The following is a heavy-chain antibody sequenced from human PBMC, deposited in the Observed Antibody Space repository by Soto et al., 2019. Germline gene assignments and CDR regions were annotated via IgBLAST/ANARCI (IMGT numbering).Heavy chain of an antibody. V-gene: IGHV4-61*03. CDR2: IHYSRRA. Sequence: PSETLSLTSSVSGASVSNGAYYWTWVRQRPGRGRKWIGHIHYSRRALNTPSPSSRVNISVVSSKNLVSLNVKTGASADTAVYFCSRMTAGNSRHYLDYWGQGSLVTVSS. D-gene: IGHD6-13*01. J-gene: IGHJ4*02. CDR1: GASVSNGAYY. CDR3: SRMTAGNSRHYLDY.